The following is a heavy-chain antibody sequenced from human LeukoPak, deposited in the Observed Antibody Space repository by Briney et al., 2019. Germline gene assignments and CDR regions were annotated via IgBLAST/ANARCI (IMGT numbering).Heavy chain of an antibody. CDR3: ANKVYCSTTSCYHAGY. CDR2: IYYSGST. V-gene: IGHV4-39*07. J-gene: IGHJ4*02. D-gene: IGHD2-2*01. CDR1: GGSISSSSYY. Sequence: SETLSLTCTVSGGSISSSSYYWGWIRQPPGKGLEWIGSIYYSGSTYYNPSLKSRVTISIDTSRNQFSLKLTSVTAADTAVYYCANKVYCSTTSCYHAGYWGQGTLVTVSS.